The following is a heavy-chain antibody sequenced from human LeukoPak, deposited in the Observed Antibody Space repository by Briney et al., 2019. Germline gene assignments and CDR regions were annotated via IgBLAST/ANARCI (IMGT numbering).Heavy chain of an antibody. CDR3: AKDTSWAAAGDYFDY. CDR1: GFTFSSYA. V-gene: IGHV3-23*01. CDR2: ISGSGGST. D-gene: IGHD6-13*01. J-gene: IGHJ4*02. Sequence: SGGSLRLSCAASGFTFSSYAMSWVRQAPGKGLEWVSAISGSGGSTYYADSVKGRFTISRDNSKNTLYLQMNSLRAEDTAVYYCAKDTSWAAAGDYFDYWGQGTLVTASS.